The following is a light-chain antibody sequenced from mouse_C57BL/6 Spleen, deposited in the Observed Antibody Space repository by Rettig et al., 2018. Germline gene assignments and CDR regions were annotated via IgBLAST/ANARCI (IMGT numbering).Light chain of an antibody. CDR1: QNVGTN. Sequence: DIVMTQSQKFMSTSVGDRVSVTCKASQNVGTNVAWYQQKPGQSPKALIYLASYRYSGVPDRFTGSGSGTDFTLTISNVQSEDLAEYFCQQYNSYPLTFGAGTKLELK. CDR3: QQYNSYPLT. V-gene: IGKV6-15*01. J-gene: IGKJ5*01. CDR2: LAS.